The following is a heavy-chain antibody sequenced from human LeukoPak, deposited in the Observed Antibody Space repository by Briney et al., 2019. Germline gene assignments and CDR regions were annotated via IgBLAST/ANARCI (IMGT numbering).Heavy chain of an antibody. CDR1: GFIFSKYW. D-gene: IGHD3-3*01. CDR2: IKRDGSVI. J-gene: IGHJ3*02. Sequence: GGFLRLSCAASGFIFSKYWMTWVRQAPGKGLEWVANIKRDGSVIHYVDSVKGRFTISRDNAKNSLYLQMDSLRAEDTAVYYCARDYYDSRRPGVFDIWGQGTMVTVSS. V-gene: IGHV3-7*01. CDR3: ARDYYDSRRPGVFDI.